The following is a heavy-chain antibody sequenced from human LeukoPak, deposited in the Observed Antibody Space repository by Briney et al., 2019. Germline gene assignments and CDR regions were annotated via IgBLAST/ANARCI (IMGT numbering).Heavy chain of an antibody. Sequence: PSETLSLTCTVSGGSISSYYWSWTRQPPGKGLEWIGYIYYSGSTNYNPSLKTRVTISVDTSKNQFSLKLSSVTAADTAVYYCARSTGYSSSWYWGLDAFDIWGQGTMVTVSS. J-gene: IGHJ3*02. CDR3: ARSTGYSSSWYWGLDAFDI. CDR2: IYYSGST. D-gene: IGHD6-13*01. CDR1: GGSISSYY. V-gene: IGHV4-59*08.